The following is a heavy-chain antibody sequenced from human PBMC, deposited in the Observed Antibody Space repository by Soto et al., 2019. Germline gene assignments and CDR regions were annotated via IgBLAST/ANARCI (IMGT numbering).Heavy chain of an antibody. CDR3: ARGDYYDSSGFDY. J-gene: IGHJ4*02. D-gene: IGHD3-22*01. CDR2: IYYSGST. Sequence: PPGKGLEWIGYIYYSGSTYYNPSLKSRVTISVDTPKTQFSLKLSSVTAADTAVYYCARGDYYDSSGFDYWGQGTLVTVSS. V-gene: IGHV4-30-4*01.